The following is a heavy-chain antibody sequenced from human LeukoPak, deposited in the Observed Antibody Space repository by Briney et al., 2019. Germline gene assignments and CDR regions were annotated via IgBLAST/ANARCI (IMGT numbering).Heavy chain of an antibody. Sequence: GESLKISCKGSGYSFTRHWIGWVRQMPGKGLEWMGIIYPGDSDTRYSPSFQGQVTISADKSISTAYLQWSSLKASDTAMYHCARRLYSSSWNAFDIWGQGTMVTVSS. CDR2: IYPGDSDT. J-gene: IGHJ3*02. CDR1: GYSFTRHW. CDR3: ARRLYSSSWNAFDI. V-gene: IGHV5-51*01. D-gene: IGHD6-13*01.